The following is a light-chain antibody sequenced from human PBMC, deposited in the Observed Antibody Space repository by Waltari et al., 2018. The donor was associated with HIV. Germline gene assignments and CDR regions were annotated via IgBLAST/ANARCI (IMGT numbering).Light chain of an antibody. CDR2: GSS. Sequence: IVMTQSPATLSVSLGERAPLSCRASQRVSSNLSWYQQKPGPAPRLLIYGSSTRATGIPARVSCSGSGTEFTLTISSLQSEDFAVEYCQQYNKLPGTFGQGTKVEIK. CDR3: QQYNKLPGT. CDR1: QRVSSN. J-gene: IGKJ1*01. V-gene: IGKV3-15*01.